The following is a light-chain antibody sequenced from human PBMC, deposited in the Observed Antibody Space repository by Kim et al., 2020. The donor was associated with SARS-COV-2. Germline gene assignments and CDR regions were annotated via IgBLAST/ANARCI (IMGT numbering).Light chain of an antibody. J-gene: IGKJ1*01. CDR2: LGS. CDR1: QSLLHSNGYNY. Sequence: DIVMTQSPLSLPVTPGEPASISCRSSQSLLHSNGYNYLDWYLQKPEQSPQLLIYLGSNRASGVPDRFSGSGSGTDFTLKISRVEAEDVGVYYCMQALQTPRTCGQGTKVDIK. V-gene: IGKV2-28*01. CDR3: MQALQTPRT.